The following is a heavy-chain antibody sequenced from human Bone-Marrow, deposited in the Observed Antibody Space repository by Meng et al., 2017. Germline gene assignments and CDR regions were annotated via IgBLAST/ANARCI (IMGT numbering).Heavy chain of an antibody. D-gene: IGHD6-13*01. Sequence: QGDRQGSGPGLVKPSGPLSLTCAVSGGSISSSNWWSWVRQPPGKGLEWIGEIYHSGSTNYNPSLKSRVTISVDKSKNQFSLKLSSVTAADTAVYYCARGSSSSWPNFDYWGQGTLVTVSS. CDR3: ARGSSSSWPNFDY. CDR2: IYHSGST. J-gene: IGHJ4*02. CDR1: GGSISSSNW. V-gene: IGHV4-4*02.